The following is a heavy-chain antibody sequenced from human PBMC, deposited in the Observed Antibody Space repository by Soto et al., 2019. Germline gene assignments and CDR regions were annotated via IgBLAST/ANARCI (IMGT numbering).Heavy chain of an antibody. V-gene: IGHV3-9*01. CDR2: LGWSSDII. CDR1: GFNFEVYA. D-gene: IGHD2-2*01. CDR3: AKNRPHSSNTSCDAFDY. Sequence: EVQLLESGGGLVQPGRSLRLSCAASGFNFEVYAMHWVRQAPGKGLEWVSGLGWSSDIIGYADSVKGRFTISRDNAKNSLYLQMNSLRAEDTAFYYCAKNRPHSSNTSCDAFDYWGQGTLVTVSS. J-gene: IGHJ4*02.